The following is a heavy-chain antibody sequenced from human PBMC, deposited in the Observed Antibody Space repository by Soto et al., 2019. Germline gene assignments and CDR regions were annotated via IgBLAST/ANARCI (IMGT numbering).Heavy chain of an antibody. CDR2: IYYSGST. D-gene: IGHD3-22*01. J-gene: IGHJ4*02. CDR1: GGSISSSSYY. Sequence: SETLSLTCTVSGGSISSSSYYWGWIRQPPGKGLEWIGSIYYSGSTYYNPSLKSRVTISVDTSKNQFSLKLSSVTAADTAVYYCARHEYYYDSSALFYWGQGTLVTVSS. CDR3: ARHEYYYDSSALFY. V-gene: IGHV4-39*01.